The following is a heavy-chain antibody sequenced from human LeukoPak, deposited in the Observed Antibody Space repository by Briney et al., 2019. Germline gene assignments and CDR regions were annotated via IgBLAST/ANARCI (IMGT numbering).Heavy chain of an antibody. CDR2: GSESGGT. D-gene: IGHD3-3*01. Sequence: SETLSLTCAVYGGSLNGHYWSWIRQPPGKGLEWIGVGSESGGTKFNPSLKSRVTISADTSKNQFSLKLNSVTAADTAVYYCAKNGQSGFSFDPWGQGTLVTVSS. V-gene: IGHV4-34*01. J-gene: IGHJ5*02. CDR1: GGSLNGHY. CDR3: AKNGQSGFSFDP.